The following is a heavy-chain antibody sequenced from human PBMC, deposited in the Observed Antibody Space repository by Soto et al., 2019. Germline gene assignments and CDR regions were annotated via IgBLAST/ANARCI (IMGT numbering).Heavy chain of an antibody. CDR1: GESISSNYW. V-gene: IGHV4-4*02. J-gene: IGHJ5*01. CDR3: ASASYSRDYVSASTGVDP. Sequence: QVQLQESGPGLVKPSGTLSLTCTVSGESISSNYWWTWVRQPPGKGLEWIAEDYHGGSTNYNPTLKNRVTLSVDKSKNQVSLRLSSVTAAATAVYYCASASYSRDYVSASTGVDPWGQGTLVNAFS. D-gene: IGHD6-25*01. CDR2: DYHGGST.